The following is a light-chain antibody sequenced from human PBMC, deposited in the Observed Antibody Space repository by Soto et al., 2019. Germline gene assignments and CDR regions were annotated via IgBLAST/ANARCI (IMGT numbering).Light chain of an antibody. CDR3: QQYNSWPRP. J-gene: IGKJ1*01. V-gene: IGKV3-15*01. Sequence: EIVLTQYPGTVSLSPGERATLSCRASQSVNSNLAWYQQKPRQAPRLLIYGASSRATGIPARFSGSGSGTEFTLTITSLQSEDFAVYYCQQYNSWPRPFGQGSKV. CDR2: GAS. CDR1: QSVNSN.